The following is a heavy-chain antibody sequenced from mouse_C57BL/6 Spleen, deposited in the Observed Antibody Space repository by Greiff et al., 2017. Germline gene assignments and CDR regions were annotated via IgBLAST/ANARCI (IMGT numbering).Heavy chain of an antibody. V-gene: IGHV1-55*01. CDR3: ARGERGNYLAWFAY. D-gene: IGHD2-1*01. CDR1: GYTFTSYW. CDR2: IYPGSGST. J-gene: IGHJ3*01. Sequence: QVQLQQPGAELVKPGASVKMSCKASGYTFTSYWITWVKQRPGQGLEWIGDIYPGSGSTNYNEKFKSKATLTVDTSSSTAYMQLSSLTSEDSAVYYCARGERGNYLAWFAYWGQGTLVTVSA.